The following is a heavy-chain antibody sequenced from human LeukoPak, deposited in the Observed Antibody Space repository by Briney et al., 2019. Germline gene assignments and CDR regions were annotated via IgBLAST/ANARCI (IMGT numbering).Heavy chain of an antibody. CDR2: ISPYNGNT. J-gene: IGHJ5*02. D-gene: IGHD4-17*01. CDR3: ARDQRGYGDSSGASKGIDP. CDR1: GYTFTSYG. V-gene: IGHV1-18*01. Sequence: GASVKVSCKASGYTFTSYGINWVRQAPGQGLEWMGWISPYNGNTKYAEKIQRRVTITTDTSTSTAYMELRSLSSDDTAVYYCARDQRGYGDSSGASKGIDPWGQGTLVTVSS.